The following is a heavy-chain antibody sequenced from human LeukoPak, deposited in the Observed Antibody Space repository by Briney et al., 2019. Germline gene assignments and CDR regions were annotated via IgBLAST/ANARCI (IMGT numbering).Heavy chain of an antibody. V-gene: IGHV4-4*02. J-gene: IGHJ4*02. D-gene: IGHD2-8*01. Sequence: SETLSLTCAVSGGSISSNNWWSWVRQPPGKGLEWIGEIYASGSTNYKPSLKSRVTISVDKSKNQFSLKLSSVTAADTAVYYCVRMLYANTVDHHFEYWGQGTLVTVSS. CDR3: VRMLYANTVDHHFEY. CDR1: GGSISSNNW. CDR2: IYASGST.